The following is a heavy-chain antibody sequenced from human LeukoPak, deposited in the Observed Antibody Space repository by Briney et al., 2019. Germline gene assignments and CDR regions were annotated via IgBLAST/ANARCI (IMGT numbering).Heavy chain of an antibody. CDR2: IYYSGST. CDR1: GGSISSSSYY. CDR3: ASPYYDSSGYDGY. Sequence: SETLSLTCTVSGGSISSSSYYWGWIRQPPGKGLEWIGSIYYSGSTYCNPSLKSRVTISVDTSKNQFSLKLSSVTAADTAVYYCASPYYDSSGYDGYWGQGTLVTVSS. J-gene: IGHJ4*02. V-gene: IGHV4-39*01. D-gene: IGHD3-22*01.